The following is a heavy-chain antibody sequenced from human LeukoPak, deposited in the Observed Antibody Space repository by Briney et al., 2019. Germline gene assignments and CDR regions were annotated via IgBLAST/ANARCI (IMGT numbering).Heavy chain of an antibody. D-gene: IGHD3-10*01. CDR3: ARVSVRGPRTGGYYGMDV. Sequence: PSETLSLTCAVYGGSFSGYYWSWIRQPPGKGLEWIGEINHSGSTNYNPSLKSRVTISVDTSKNQISLKLSSVTAADTAVYYCARVSVRGPRTGGYYGMDVWGQGTTVTVSS. V-gene: IGHV4-34*01. J-gene: IGHJ6*02. CDR1: GGSFSGYY. CDR2: INHSGST.